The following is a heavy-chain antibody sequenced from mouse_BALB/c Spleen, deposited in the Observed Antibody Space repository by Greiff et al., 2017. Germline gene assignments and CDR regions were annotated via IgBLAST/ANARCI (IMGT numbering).Heavy chain of an antibody. V-gene: IGHV5-17*02. D-gene: IGHD2-4*01. CDR3: ARSGDYDVDYYAMDY. CDR1: GFTFSSFG. CDR2: ISSGSSTI. Sequence: EVQLVESGGGLVQPGGSRKLSCAASGFTFSSFGMHWVRQAPEKGLEWVAYISSGSSTIYYADTVKGRFTISRDNPKNTLFLQMTSLRSEDTAMYYCARSGDYDVDYYAMDYWGQGTSVTVSS. J-gene: IGHJ4*01.